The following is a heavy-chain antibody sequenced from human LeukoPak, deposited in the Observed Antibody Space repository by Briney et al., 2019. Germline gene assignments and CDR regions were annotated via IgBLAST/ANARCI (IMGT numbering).Heavy chain of an antibody. CDR3: AKDHWGAPFDY. D-gene: IGHD1-26*01. V-gene: IGHV3-23*01. Sequence: GGSLRLSRAPSGFAFNNFAMTWARQAPGRGLVWVSAIGGGGDSTYYADSVKGRFTISRDNSKNTLFLQMNSLRAEDTAVYYCAKDHWGAPFDYWGQGTLVTVSS. CDR1: GFAFNNFA. CDR2: IGGGGDST. J-gene: IGHJ4*02.